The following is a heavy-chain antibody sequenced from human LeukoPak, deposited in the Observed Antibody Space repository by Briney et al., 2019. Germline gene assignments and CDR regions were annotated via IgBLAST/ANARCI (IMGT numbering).Heavy chain of an antibody. CDR2: IYYSGST. J-gene: IGHJ2*01. Sequence: SETLSLTCTVSGGSISSDDYYWSWIRQPPGKGLEWIGYIYYSGSTYYNPSLKSRVTISVDTSKNQFSLKLSSVTAADTAVYYCARSPTRYFDLWGRGTLVTVSS. D-gene: IGHD5-12*01. V-gene: IGHV4-30-4*01. CDR1: GGSISSDDYY. CDR3: ARSPTRYFDL.